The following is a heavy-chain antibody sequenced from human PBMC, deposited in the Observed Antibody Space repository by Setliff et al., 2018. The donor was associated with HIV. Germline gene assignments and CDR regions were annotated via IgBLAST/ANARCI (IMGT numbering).Heavy chain of an antibody. Sequence: PGGSLRLSCAGSGFAFSPAWMTWVRQAPGKGLEWVAVISFDGNNKYYADSVKGRFTISRDNSKNTLYLQMNSLRAEDTAVYYCARDTTYYYGSGSHHWGQGTLVTVSS. J-gene: IGHJ4*02. V-gene: IGHV3-30*03. CDR3: ARDTTYYYGSGSHH. D-gene: IGHD3-10*01. CDR1: GFAFSPAW. CDR2: ISFDGNNK.